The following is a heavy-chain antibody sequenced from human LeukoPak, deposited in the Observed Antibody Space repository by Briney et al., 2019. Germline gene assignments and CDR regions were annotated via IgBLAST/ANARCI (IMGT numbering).Heavy chain of an antibody. CDR1: GGTFSSYA. V-gene: IGHV1-69*13. J-gene: IGHJ6*02. Sequence: SVKVSCKASGGTFSSYAISWVRQAPGQGLEWMGGIIPIFGTANYAQKFQGRVTITADESTSTAYMELSSLRSEDTAVYYCARDRIAARPEGGYYGMDVWGQGTTVTVSS. D-gene: IGHD6-6*01. CDR2: IIPIFGTA. CDR3: ARDRIAARPEGGYYGMDV.